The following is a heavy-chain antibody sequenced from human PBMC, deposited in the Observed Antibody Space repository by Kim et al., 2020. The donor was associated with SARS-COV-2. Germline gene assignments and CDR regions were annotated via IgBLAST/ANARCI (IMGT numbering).Heavy chain of an antibody. J-gene: IGHJ4*02. CDR2: ISSNGGST. CDR3: ARSYYDSSGYYYFDY. D-gene: IGHD3-22*01. CDR1: GFTFSSSA. Sequence: GGSLRLSCAASGFTFSSSAMHWVRQAPGKGLEYVSSISSNGGSTYYANSVKGRFTISRDNSKNTLYLQMGSLRAEDMAVYYCARSYYDSSGYYYFDYWGQGTLVTVSS. V-gene: IGHV3-64*01.